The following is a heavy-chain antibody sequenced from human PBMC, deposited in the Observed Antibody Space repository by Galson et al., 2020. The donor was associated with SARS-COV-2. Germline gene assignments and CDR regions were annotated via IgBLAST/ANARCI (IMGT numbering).Heavy chain of an antibody. CDR1: GYTLTELS. V-gene: IGHV1-24*01. CDR2: FDPEDGET. J-gene: IGHJ1*01. Sequence: ASVKVSCKVSGYTLTELSMHWVRQAPGKGLEWMGGFDPEDGETIYAQKFQGRVTMTEDTSTDTAYMELSSLRSEDTAVYYCATVYCTNGVCYTPEYFQHWGQGTLVTVSS. D-gene: IGHD2-8*01. CDR3: ATVYCTNGVCYTPEYFQH.